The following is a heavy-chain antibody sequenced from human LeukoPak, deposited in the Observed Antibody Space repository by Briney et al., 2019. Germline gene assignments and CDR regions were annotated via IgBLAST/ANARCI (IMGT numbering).Heavy chain of an antibody. CDR3: ARDTYYYDSRFDP. CDR1: GGSISSGTYY. J-gene: IGHJ5*02. D-gene: IGHD3-22*01. CDR2: IYISGST. V-gene: IGHV4-61*02. Sequence: PSETLSLTCTASGGSISSGTYYWSWIRQPAGKGLEWIGRIYISGSTIYNPSLKSRVTISVNTSKNQFSLKLSSVTAADTAVYYCARDTYYYDSRFDPWGQGTLVTVSS.